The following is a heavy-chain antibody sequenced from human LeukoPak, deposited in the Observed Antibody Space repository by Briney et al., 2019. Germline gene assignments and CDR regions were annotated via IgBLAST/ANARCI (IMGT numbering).Heavy chain of an antibody. CDR3: STDRVATLRG. D-gene: IGHD2-15*01. V-gene: IGHV3-15*01. J-gene: IGHJ4*02. CDR2: IKSKTDGGTT. Sequence: GGSLRLSCAASGFTFSDAWMSWVRQAPGKGLEWVGRIKSKTDGGTTDFAAPVKGRFTISRDDSKNTLYLQMNSLKTEDTAVYYCSTDRVATLRGWGQGTLVTVSS. CDR1: GFTFSDAW.